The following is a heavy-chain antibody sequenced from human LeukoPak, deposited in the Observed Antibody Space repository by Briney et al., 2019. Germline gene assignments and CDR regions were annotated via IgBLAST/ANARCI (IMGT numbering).Heavy chain of an antibody. CDR3: ARDPVAYCSSTSCYKGDAFDI. D-gene: IGHD2-2*02. V-gene: IGHV3-7*01. Sequence: GGSLRLSCAASGFTFSSYWMSWVRQAPGKGLEWVANIKQDGSEKYYVDSVKGRFTISRDNAENSLYLQMNSLRAEDTAVYYCARDPVAYCSSTSCYKGDAFDIWGQGTMVTVSS. CDR2: IKQDGSEK. J-gene: IGHJ3*02. CDR1: GFTFSSYW.